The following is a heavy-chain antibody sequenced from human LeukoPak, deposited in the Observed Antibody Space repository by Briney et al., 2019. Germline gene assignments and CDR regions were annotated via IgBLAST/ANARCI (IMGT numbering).Heavy chain of an antibody. Sequence: GGSLRLSCAASGFTFNNYAMSWARQAPGKGLQWVSVISGSGGNTYYPESVKGRFTISRDNSKNTLYLQMNSLRAKDTATYYCAREGYCTSTSCYAGIDYWGQGTLVTVSS. D-gene: IGHD2-2*01. J-gene: IGHJ4*02. V-gene: IGHV3-23*01. CDR3: AREGYCTSTSCYAGIDY. CDR2: ISGSGGNT. CDR1: GFTFNNYA.